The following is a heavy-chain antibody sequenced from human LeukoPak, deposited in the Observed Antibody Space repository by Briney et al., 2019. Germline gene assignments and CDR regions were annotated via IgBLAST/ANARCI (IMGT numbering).Heavy chain of an antibody. CDR1: GGSVSSGSYY. CDR2: IYYSGST. CDR3: ARDYKVATRSVFDY. Sequence: SETLSLTCTVSGGSVSSGSYYWSWIRQPPGKGLEWTGYIYYSGSTNYNPSLKSRVTISVDTSKNQFSLKLSSVTAADTAVYYCARDYKVATRSVFDYWGQGTLVTVSS. D-gene: IGHD5-12*01. V-gene: IGHV4-61*01. J-gene: IGHJ4*02.